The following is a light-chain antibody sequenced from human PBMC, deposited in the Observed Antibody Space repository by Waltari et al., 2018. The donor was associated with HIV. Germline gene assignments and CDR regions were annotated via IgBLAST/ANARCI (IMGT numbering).Light chain of an antibody. V-gene: IGKV3-20*01. CDR3: QQYGTSPFT. Sequence: EIVLTQSPGTLSLSPGERATLSCRTVQRISNSLLAWYQQKAGQAPRLLISGVSSRATGIPERFSGSGSETDFTLTISRLEPEDSAVYYCQQYGTSPFTFGPGTKVDI. CDR2: GVS. J-gene: IGKJ3*01. CDR1: QRISNSL.